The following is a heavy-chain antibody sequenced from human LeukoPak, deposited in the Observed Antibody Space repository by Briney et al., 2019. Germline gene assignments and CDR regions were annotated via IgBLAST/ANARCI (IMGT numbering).Heavy chain of an antibody. V-gene: IGHV3-21*01. CDR1: GFTFSSYS. Sequence: PGGSLRLSCAASGFTFSSYSMNCVRQAPGKGLEWVSSISSSSTYIHYADSVKGRFTISRDNAKNSLYLQMNSLRAEDTAVYYCARDGYSYGRFDYWGQGTLVTVSS. CDR3: ARDGYSYGRFDY. J-gene: IGHJ4*02. D-gene: IGHD5-18*01. CDR2: ISSSSTYI.